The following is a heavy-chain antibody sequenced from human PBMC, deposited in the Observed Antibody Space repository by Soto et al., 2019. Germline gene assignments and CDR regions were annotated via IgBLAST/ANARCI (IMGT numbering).Heavy chain of an antibody. J-gene: IGHJ4*02. Sequence: CVEVSCKASGGTFNSYGISWVRQAPGQGLDWMGVIIPLYGTVNYAQKFQGRVSITADKSTSTAYMDLNSLRSDDTAVYYCARGILIRGVITRHFGRCGQGTLVTFSS. CDR3: ARGILIRGVITRHFGR. V-gene: IGHV1-69*06. D-gene: IGHD3-10*01. CDR1: GGTFNSYG. CDR2: IIPLYGTV.